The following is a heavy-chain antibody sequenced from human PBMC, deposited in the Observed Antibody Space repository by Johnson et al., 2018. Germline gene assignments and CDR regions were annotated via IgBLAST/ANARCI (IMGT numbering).Heavy chain of an antibody. CDR2: IYPGDSDT. D-gene: IGHD6-6*01. Sequence: VQLVQSGAEVKKXGESXKIXCKGSGYSFTSYWIGWVRQMPGKGLEWMGIIYPGDSDTRYSPSFQGQVTIPADKSISTAYLQGSSLKASDTAMYYCARHLYSSSSIRSVDVWGQGTTVTVSS. CDR1: GYSFTSYW. J-gene: IGHJ6*02. CDR3: ARHLYSSSSIRSVDV. V-gene: IGHV5-51*01.